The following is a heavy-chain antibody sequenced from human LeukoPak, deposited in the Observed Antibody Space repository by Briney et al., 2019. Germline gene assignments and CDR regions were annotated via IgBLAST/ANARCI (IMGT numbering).Heavy chain of an antibody. CDR2: IYYSGST. Sequence: SETLSLTCTVSGGSISSGGYYWSWIRQHPGKGLEWIGYIYYSGSTYYNPSLKSRVTISVDTSKSQFSLKLSSVTAADTAVYYCARVGYYDSSGYPNWFDPWGQGTLVTVSS. J-gene: IGHJ5*02. CDR1: GGSISSGGYY. V-gene: IGHV4-31*03. CDR3: ARVGYYDSSGYPNWFDP. D-gene: IGHD3-22*01.